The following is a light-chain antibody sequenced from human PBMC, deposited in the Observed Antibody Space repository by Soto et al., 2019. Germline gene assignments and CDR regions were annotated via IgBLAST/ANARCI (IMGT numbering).Light chain of an antibody. CDR1: SSDVGSYNF. V-gene: IGLV2-23*01. J-gene: IGLJ2*01. CDR3: GSYAGNSNVL. CDR2: EGS. Sequence: QSVLTQPASVSGSPEQSSTISGPGTSSDVGSYNFVSWYQQYPGRAPKLMIYEGSKRPSGVSNRFSGSKSGNTASLTISGLQAEDEADYYCGSYAGNSNVLFGGGTKLTVL.